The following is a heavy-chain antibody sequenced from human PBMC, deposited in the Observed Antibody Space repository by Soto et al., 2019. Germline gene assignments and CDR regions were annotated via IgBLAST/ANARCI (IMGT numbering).Heavy chain of an antibody. Sequence: QVQLQESGPGLVNPSGTLSLTCAVSGGSITSNWWSWVRQPPGKGLEWIGEIHHSGSFNYNPSLRSRVTISIDKSKNQLSLKLTSVTAADTAVHYCVRNDWYRLEPWGQGTLVTVSS. CDR2: IHHSGSF. CDR3: VRNDWYRLEP. V-gene: IGHV4-4*02. J-gene: IGHJ5*02. D-gene: IGHD3-9*01. CDR1: GGSITSNW.